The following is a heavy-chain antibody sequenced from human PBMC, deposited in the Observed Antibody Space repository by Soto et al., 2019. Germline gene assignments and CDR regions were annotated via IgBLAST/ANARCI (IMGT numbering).Heavy chain of an antibody. CDR1: SGSISGSIYS. Sequence: QVPLQESGPGLVKPSETLSLTCTVSSGSISGSIYSWGWIRQPPGKGLEWLGSIPYSGDTYYTPSLEGRVSICVDTSKNQFSLTLTSVTAADTSVYYCARLLISGATYYWGTGSLVIVSS. CDR3: ARLLISGATYY. V-gene: IGHV4-39*01. J-gene: IGHJ4*02. D-gene: IGHD1-26*01. CDR2: IPYSGDT.